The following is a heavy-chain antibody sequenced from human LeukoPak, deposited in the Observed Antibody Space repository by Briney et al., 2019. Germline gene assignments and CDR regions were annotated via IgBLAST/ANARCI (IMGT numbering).Heavy chain of an antibody. Sequence: GASVKVSCKASGYTFTGYYMHWVRQAPGQGLEWMGWINPNSGGTNYAQKFQGRVTMTRDTSISTAYMELSRLRSDDTAVYYCALDGVRGATFSITPNWGQGTLVTVSS. V-gene: IGHV1-2*02. D-gene: IGHD3-10*01. CDR1: GYTFTGYY. CDR3: ALDGVRGATFSITPN. J-gene: IGHJ4*02. CDR2: INPNSGGT.